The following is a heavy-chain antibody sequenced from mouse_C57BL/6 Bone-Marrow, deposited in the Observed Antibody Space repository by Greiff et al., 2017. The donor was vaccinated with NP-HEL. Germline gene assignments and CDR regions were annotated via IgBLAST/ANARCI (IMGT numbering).Heavy chain of an antibody. CDR3: ARNDYDGDYFDY. D-gene: IGHD2-4*01. Sequence: QVHVKQPGAELVKPGASVKLSCKASGYTFTSYWMHWVKQRPGQGLEWIGMIHPNSGSTNYNEKFKSKATLTVDKSSSTAYMQLSSLTSEDSAVYYCARNDYDGDYFDYWGQGTTLTVSS. V-gene: IGHV1-64*01. CDR2: IHPNSGST. CDR1: GYTFTSYW. J-gene: IGHJ2*01.